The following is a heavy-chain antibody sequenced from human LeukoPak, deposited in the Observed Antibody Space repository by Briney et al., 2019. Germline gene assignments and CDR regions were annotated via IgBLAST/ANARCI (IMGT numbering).Heavy chain of an antibody. CDR1: GFTLSDHA. D-gene: IGHD5-12*01. V-gene: IGHV3-7*01. J-gene: IGHJ4*02. Sequence: GGSLRLSCAASGFTLSDHAMHWVRQAPGKGLEWVANIKQDGSEKYYVDSVKGRFTISRDNAKNSLYLQMNSLRAEDTAVYYCARDLRWLLTSDHWGQGTLVTVSS. CDR2: IKQDGSEK. CDR3: ARDLRWLLTSDH.